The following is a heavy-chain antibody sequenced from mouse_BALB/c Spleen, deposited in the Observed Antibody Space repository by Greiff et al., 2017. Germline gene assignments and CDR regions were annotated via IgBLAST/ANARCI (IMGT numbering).Heavy chain of an antibody. J-gene: IGHJ3*01. CDR3: TRELTGTVFAY. CDR2: ISSGGSYT. D-gene: IGHD4-1*01. Sequence: EVKLVESGGGLVKPGGSLKLSCAASGFTFSSYTMSWVRQTPEKRLEWVATISSGGSYTYYPDSVKGRFTISRDNAKNTLYLQMSSLKSEDTAMYYCTRELTGTVFAYWGQGTLVTVSA. CDR1: GFTFSSYT. V-gene: IGHV5-6-4*01.